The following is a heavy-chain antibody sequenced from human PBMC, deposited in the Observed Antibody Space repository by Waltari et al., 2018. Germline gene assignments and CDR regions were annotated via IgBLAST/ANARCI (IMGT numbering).Heavy chain of an antibody. D-gene: IGHD3-9*01. Sequence: QVQLVQSGAEVKKPGSSVKVSCKASGGTFSSYAISWVRQAPGQGLEWMGGIIPILGIANYSQKFQGRVTITADESTSTAYMELSSLRSEDTAVYYCARAAPGAEIDILTPYYSYYYMDVWGKGTTVTVSS. CDR2: IIPILGIA. J-gene: IGHJ6*03. V-gene: IGHV1-69*04. CDR3: ARAAPGAEIDILTPYYSYYYMDV. CDR1: GGTFSSYA.